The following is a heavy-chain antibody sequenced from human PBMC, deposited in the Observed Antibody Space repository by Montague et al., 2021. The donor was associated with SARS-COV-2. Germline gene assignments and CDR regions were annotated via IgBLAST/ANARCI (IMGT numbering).Heavy chain of an antibody. CDR1: GFTFSRYA. CDR2: ISYYGSNK. V-gene: IGHV3-30-3*01. CDR3: ASELADYGDFDY. D-gene: IGHD4-17*01. J-gene: IGHJ4*02. Sequence: SLRLSCAASGFTFSRYAMHWVRPAPVKGLEWVAVISYYGSNKYYXDSVKGRFTISRDNSKNTLYLQMNSLRAEDTAVYYCASELADYGDFDYWGQGTLVTVSS.